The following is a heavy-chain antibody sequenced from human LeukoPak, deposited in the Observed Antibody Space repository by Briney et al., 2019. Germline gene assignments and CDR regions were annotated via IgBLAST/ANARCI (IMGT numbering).Heavy chain of an antibody. CDR1: GFTFSSYE. J-gene: IGHJ6*03. CDR2: ISSSGSTI. Sequence: QPGGSLRLSCAASGFTFSSYEMNWVRQAPGKGLEWVSYISSSGSTIYYAGSVKGRFTISRDNAKNSLYLQMNSLRAEDTAVYYCARAGRYVVRGVDGNMDVWGKGTTVTVSS. D-gene: IGHD3-10*01. CDR3: ARAGRYVVRGVDGNMDV. V-gene: IGHV3-48*03.